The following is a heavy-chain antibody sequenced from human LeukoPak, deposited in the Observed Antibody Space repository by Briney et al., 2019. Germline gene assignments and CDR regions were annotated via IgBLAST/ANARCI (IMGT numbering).Heavy chain of an antibody. CDR2: IYYSGST. J-gene: IGHJ5*02. Sequence: PSQTLSLTCTVSGGSISSGGYYWSWIRQHPGKGLEWIGYIYYSGSTYYNPSLKSRVTISVDTSKNQFSLKLSSVTAADTAVYYCARGLRYCSSTSCYNVRGSWFDPWGQGTLVTVSS. CDR1: GGSISSGGYY. CDR3: ARGLRYCSSTSCYNVRGSWFDP. D-gene: IGHD2-2*02. V-gene: IGHV4-31*03.